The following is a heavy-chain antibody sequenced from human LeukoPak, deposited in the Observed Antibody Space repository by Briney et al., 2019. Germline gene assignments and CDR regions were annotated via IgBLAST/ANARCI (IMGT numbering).Heavy chain of an antibody. V-gene: IGHV4-59*01. D-gene: IGHD3-22*01. CDR2: IYYSGIT. J-gene: IGHJ4*02. CDR3: ARLRALSYYDSSGDLYYFEY. CDR1: GGSISSYY. Sequence: PSETLSLTCTVSGGSISSYYWSWLRQPPGKGLEWIGFIYYSGITDYNPSLKSRVTISVDTSKNQFSLKLCSVTAADTAVYYCARLRALSYYDSSGDLYYFEYWGQGTLVTVSS.